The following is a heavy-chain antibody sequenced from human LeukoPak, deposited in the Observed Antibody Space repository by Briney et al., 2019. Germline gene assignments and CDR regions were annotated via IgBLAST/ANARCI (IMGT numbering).Heavy chain of an antibody. CDR3: AKAILGAILHAFDI. J-gene: IGHJ3*02. CDR2: ISGNGDNT. Sequence: QAGGSLRLSCAASEFTFSNYWMTWVRQAPGKGLEWVSTISGNGDNTYYADSVKGRFTISRDNSKNTLYLQINSLRAEDTAVYYCAKAILGAILHAFDIWGQGTMVTVSS. CDR1: EFTFSNYW. V-gene: IGHV3-23*01. D-gene: IGHD1-26*01.